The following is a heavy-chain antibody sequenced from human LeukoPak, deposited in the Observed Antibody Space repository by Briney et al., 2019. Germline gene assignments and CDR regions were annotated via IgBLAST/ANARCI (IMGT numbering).Heavy chain of an antibody. V-gene: IGHV4-38-2*02. CDR1: GYYISCAYY. Sequence: SETLALTCSVSGYYISCAYYWGWIRQPPGKGLEWIGTMYHSGSTNFNASLMSRVTMSIDTAKNQFSLKLSSVTAADTAVYYCARPDHRELGIDSWGQGTLVPVSS. CDR3: ARPDHRELGIDS. J-gene: IGHJ4*02. CDR2: MYHSGST. D-gene: IGHD1-26*01.